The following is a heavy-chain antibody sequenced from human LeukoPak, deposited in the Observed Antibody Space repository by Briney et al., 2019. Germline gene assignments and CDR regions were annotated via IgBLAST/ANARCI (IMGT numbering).Heavy chain of an antibody. D-gene: IGHD2-2*01. CDR2: ISGSGLGGAT. V-gene: IGHV3-64*04. J-gene: IGHJ4*02. CDR3: ATALYCSSTNCYLDY. CDR1: GFTFSIYT. Sequence: GSLRLSCSTSGFTFSIYTMYWVRQAPGKGLEYVSTISGSGLGGATYYADSVKGRFTISRDNSKNTLYLQMNSLRAEDTAVYYCATALYCSSTNCYLDYWGQGTLVTVSS.